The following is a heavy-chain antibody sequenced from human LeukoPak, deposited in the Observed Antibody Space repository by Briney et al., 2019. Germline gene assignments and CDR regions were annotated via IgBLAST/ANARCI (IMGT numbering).Heavy chain of an antibody. J-gene: IGHJ4*02. Sequence: PGGSLRLSCAAPGFTFSSYAMSWVRQAPGKGLEWVSAISGSGGSTYYADSVKGRFTISRDNSKNTLYLQMNSLRAEDTAVYYCAKAEGTDYYGSGSPNYWGQGTLVTVSS. V-gene: IGHV3-23*01. CDR3: AKAEGTDYYGSGSPNY. CDR2: ISGSGGST. D-gene: IGHD3-10*01. CDR1: GFTFSSYA.